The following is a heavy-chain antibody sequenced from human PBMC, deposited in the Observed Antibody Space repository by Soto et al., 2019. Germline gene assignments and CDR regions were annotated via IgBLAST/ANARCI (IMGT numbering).Heavy chain of an antibody. CDR1: GGSISSSNW. CDR2: IYHSGST. D-gene: IGHD6-19*01. J-gene: IGHJ4*02. Sequence: SETLSLTCAVSGGSISSSNWWSWVRQPPGKGLEWIGEIYHSGSTNYNPSLKSRVTISVDKSKNQFSLKLSSVTAADTAVYYCAQSGGAVAGPGGYWGQGTLVTVSS. V-gene: IGHV4-4*02. CDR3: AQSGGAVAGPGGY.